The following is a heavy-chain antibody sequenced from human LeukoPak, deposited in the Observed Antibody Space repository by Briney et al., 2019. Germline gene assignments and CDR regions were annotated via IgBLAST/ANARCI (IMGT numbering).Heavy chain of an antibody. CDR3: ARDGPRNSYGY. Sequence: PGGSLRLSCAASGFTVSSNYMSWVRQAPGKGLEGVSVIYSGGSTYYADSVKGRFTISRDNSKNTLYLQMNSLRAEDTAVYYCARDGPRNSYGYWGQGTLVTVSS. CDR1: GFTVSSNY. J-gene: IGHJ4*02. CDR2: IYSGGST. V-gene: IGHV3-53*01. D-gene: IGHD5-18*01.